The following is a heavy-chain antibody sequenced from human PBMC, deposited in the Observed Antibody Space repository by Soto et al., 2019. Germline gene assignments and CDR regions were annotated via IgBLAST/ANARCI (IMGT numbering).Heavy chain of an antibody. CDR2: IYPGDSDT. V-gene: IGHV5-51*01. D-gene: IGHD4-17*01. Sequence: GESLKISCKGSGYNFNIYWIGWVRQIPGKGLEWMGVIYPGDSDTRYSPSFQGQVTISADKSISTAYLQWSSLTASDTAVYYCARQDGDGLYYFDYWGQGTLVTVSS. J-gene: IGHJ4*02. CDR1: GYNFNIYW. CDR3: ARQDGDGLYYFDY.